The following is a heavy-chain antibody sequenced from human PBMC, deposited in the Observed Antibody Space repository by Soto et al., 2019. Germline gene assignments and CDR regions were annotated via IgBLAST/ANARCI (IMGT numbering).Heavy chain of an antibody. Sequence: QVQLVESGGGLVKPGGSLRLSCTASGVTFSDYYMSWIRQAPGKGLEWVSYISSSGSLTYYADSVKGRFTISRDNAKNSLYLQIHSLRAEDPAVYYCASLRGYRADYWGQGTLVTVSS. CDR3: ASLRGYRADY. V-gene: IGHV3-11*01. CDR2: ISSSGSLT. CDR1: GVTFSDYY. D-gene: IGHD5-18*01. J-gene: IGHJ4*02.